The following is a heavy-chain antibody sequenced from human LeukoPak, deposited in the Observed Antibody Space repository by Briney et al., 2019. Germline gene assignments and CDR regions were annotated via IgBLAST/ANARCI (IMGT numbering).Heavy chain of an antibody. J-gene: IGHJ4*02. CDR2: IGGRDGST. D-gene: IGHD3-22*01. CDR1: GFTFSSYG. V-gene: IGHV3-23*01. Sequence: GGSLRLSCAASGFTFSSYGMSWVRQAPGKGLEWVSAIGGRDGSTYYADSVKGRFTISRDNSKNTLYLQMNSLRAEDTAVYYCAKTPTYYYDSSGYYGTYYFDYWGQGTLVTVSS. CDR3: AKTPTYYYDSSGYYGTYYFDY.